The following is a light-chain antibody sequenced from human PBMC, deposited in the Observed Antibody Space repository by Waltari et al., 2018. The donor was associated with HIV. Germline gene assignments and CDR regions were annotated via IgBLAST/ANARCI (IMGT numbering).Light chain of an antibody. J-gene: IGLJ1*01. CDR2: KDS. V-gene: IGLV3-25*03. CDR1: ALPKQY. CDR3: QSADSSGTHYV. Sequence: SYELTQPPSVSVSPGQTARITCSGDALPKQYAYWYQQKPGQAPVVMIYKDSERPSGIPERFSGSSSGTTVTLTISGVQAEDEADYHCQSADSSGTHYVFGTGTKVTVL.